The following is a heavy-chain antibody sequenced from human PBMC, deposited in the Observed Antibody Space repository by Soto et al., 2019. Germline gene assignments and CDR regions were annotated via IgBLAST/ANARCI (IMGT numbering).Heavy chain of an antibody. D-gene: IGHD3-10*01. CDR2: IYYSGST. CDR3: ASLVTMVRGPYFDY. V-gene: IGHV4-59*01. Sequence: QVQLQESGPGLVKPSETLSLTCTVSGGSISSYYWSWIRQPPGKGLEWIGYIYYSGSTNYNPSLTSRVTISVDTSKNQFSLKLSAVTAADTAVYYCASLVTMVRGPYFDYWGQGTLVTVSS. J-gene: IGHJ4*02. CDR1: GGSISSYY.